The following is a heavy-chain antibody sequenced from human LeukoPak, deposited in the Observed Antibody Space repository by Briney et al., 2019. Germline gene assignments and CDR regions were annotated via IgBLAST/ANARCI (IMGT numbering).Heavy chain of an antibody. V-gene: IGHV3-21*01. Sequence: RSGGSLRLSCAASGFIFSSYSMNWVRQAPGKGLEWVSSISSSSSYIYYADSVKGRFTISRDNAKNSLYLQMNSLRAEDTAVYYCATGDYGAFDIWGQGTMVTVSS. CDR2: ISSSSSYI. CDR3: ATGDYGAFDI. D-gene: IGHD4-17*01. CDR1: GFIFSSYS. J-gene: IGHJ3*02.